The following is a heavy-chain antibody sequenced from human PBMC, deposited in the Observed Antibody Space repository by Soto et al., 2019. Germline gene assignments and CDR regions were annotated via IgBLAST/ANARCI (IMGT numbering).Heavy chain of an antibody. CDR1: GFKFSIYS. J-gene: IGHJ4*02. V-gene: IGHV3-48*02. D-gene: IGHD6-19*01. Sequence: EVQLVESGGALVQPGGSLRLSCAASGFKFSIYSMNWVRQAPGKGLEWSAYITSDTKTIKYGDSVKGRFTISRDNAKNSVYLQMNSLSDKDTAVYYCARSVEGHFDYWGQGTVVTVSS. CDR2: ITSDTKTI. CDR3: ARSVEGHFDY.